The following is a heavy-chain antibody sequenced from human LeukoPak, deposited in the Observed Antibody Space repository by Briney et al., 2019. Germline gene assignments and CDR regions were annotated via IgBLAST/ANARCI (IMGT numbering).Heavy chain of an antibody. J-gene: IGHJ4*02. CDR1: GFTFSNAW. CDR3: NVLLWFGEFNFDY. D-gene: IGHD3-10*01. CDR2: IKSKTDGGTT. V-gene: IGHV3-15*01. Sequence: MPGGSLRLSCAASGFTFSNAWMSWVRQAPGKGLEWVGRIKSKTDGGTTDYAAPVKGRFTISRDDSKNTLYLQMNSLKTEDTAVYYCNVLLWFGEFNFDYWGQGTLVTVSS.